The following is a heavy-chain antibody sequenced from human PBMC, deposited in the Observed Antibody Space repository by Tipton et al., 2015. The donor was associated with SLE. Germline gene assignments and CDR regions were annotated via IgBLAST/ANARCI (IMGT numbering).Heavy chain of an antibody. Sequence: TLSLTCDVSGYSLSNGYYWGWIRQPPGKGLEWIGIAYHSGSTYYNPSLESRVTISIDTSKNQFSLKLTSVTAADTAVYFCARDRSSVSDWGQGTQVIVSP. D-gene: IGHD5/OR15-5a*01. J-gene: IGHJ4*02. CDR3: ARDRSSVSD. CDR2: AYHSGST. CDR1: GYSLSNGYY. V-gene: IGHV4-38-2*02.